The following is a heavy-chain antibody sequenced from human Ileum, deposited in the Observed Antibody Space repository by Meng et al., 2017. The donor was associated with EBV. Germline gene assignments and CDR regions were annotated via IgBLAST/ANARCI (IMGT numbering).Heavy chain of an antibody. D-gene: IGHD3-10*01. CDR1: GYTLTTYS. CDR3: ARGSGTYYRTGQYHFDF. V-gene: IGHV7-4-1*01. CDR2: INTETGNP. J-gene: IGHJ4*02. Sequence: GQLVTAGSYLRNAGASLKISCKAFGYTLTTYSRNWVRQAPGQGLEWMGWINTETGNPTYAQGFTGHFVFSLDTSVSTAYLQINLKAEDTAVYYCARGSGTYYRTGQYHFDFWGQGTLVTVSS.